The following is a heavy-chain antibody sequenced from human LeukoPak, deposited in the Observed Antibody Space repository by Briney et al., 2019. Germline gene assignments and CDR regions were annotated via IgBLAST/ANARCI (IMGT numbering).Heavy chain of an antibody. D-gene: IGHD2-2*01. Sequence: GESLKISCRGSGYTFTSSWIGWVRQMPGKGLEYMGIIYPGDSDTRYSPSFQGQVTISADKSISTAYLQWSSLKASDTAMYYCARRYCSGTSCYFFDYWGQETLVTVSS. CDR2: IYPGDSDT. V-gene: IGHV5-51*01. CDR1: GYTFTSSW. CDR3: ARRYCSGTSCYFFDY. J-gene: IGHJ4*02.